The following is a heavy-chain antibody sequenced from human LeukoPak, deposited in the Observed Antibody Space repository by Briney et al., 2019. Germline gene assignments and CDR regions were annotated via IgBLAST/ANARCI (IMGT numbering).Heavy chain of an antibody. D-gene: IGHD3-22*01. Sequence: ASVKVSCKASGYTFTSYGISWVRQAPGQGLEWMGWMSAYNGNTNYAQKLQGRVTMTTDTSTSTAYMELRSLRSDDTAVYYCARDLGWRDSSGSSDYWGQGTLVAVSS. V-gene: IGHV1-18*01. J-gene: IGHJ4*02. CDR3: ARDLGWRDSSGSSDY. CDR1: GYTFTSYG. CDR2: MSAYNGNT.